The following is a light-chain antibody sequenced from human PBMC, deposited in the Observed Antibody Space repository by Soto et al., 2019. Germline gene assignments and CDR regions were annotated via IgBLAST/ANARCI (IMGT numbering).Light chain of an antibody. Sequence: VLTQSPATLSLSPGDRATLSCRASQSVSSYLAWYQQKPGQAPRLLIYDASNRATGIQARFSGSGSGTDSALTISSLEPEDFAVYYCQQRSNWLTCGGGTKVDI. V-gene: IGKV3-11*01. CDR1: QSVSSY. CDR2: DAS. J-gene: IGKJ4*01. CDR3: QQRSNWLT.